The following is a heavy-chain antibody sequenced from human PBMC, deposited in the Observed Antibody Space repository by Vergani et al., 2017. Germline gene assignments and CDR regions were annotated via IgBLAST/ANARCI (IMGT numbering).Heavy chain of an antibody. V-gene: IGHV5-51*01. Sequence: EVELVQSGPEMRKPGESLKISCKGSEYSFGNYWIGWVRQMPGKGLEWMGIIYPADSDNRYSPSFHGQVTISADKSISTAFLQWDSLKASDTALYYCAIHTTYTDSWGQGTLVTVSS. CDR3: AIHTTYTDS. D-gene: IGHD1-1*01. CDR2: IYPADSDN. J-gene: IGHJ4*02. CDR1: EYSFGNYW.